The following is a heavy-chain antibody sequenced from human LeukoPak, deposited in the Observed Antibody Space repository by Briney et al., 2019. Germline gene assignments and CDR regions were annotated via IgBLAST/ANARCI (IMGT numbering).Heavy chain of an antibody. D-gene: IGHD6-13*01. Sequence: GGSLRLSCAASGFTFDDYAMHWVRQAPGKGLEWVSGISWNSGSIGYADSVKGRFTISRDNSKNTLYLQMNSLRAEDTAVYYCAKPRIAAAFFDYWGQGTLVTVSS. CDR1: GFTFDDYA. CDR3: AKPRIAAAFFDY. V-gene: IGHV3-9*01. J-gene: IGHJ4*02. CDR2: ISWNSGSI.